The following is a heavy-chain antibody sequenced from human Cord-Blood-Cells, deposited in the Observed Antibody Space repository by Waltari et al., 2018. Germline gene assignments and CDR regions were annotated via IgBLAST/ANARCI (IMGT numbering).Heavy chain of an antibody. CDR3: AKRGSSSSFDY. CDR2: ISYDGSNK. D-gene: IGHD6-6*01. Sequence: QVQLVESGGGVVQPGRSLRLSCAASGFTFSSSGLHWVRQAPGKGLEWVAVISYDGSNKYYADSVKGRFTISRDNSKNTLYLQMNSLRAEDTAVYYCAKRGSSSSFDYWGQGTLVTVSS. CDR1: GFTFSSSG. J-gene: IGHJ4*02. V-gene: IGHV3-30*18.